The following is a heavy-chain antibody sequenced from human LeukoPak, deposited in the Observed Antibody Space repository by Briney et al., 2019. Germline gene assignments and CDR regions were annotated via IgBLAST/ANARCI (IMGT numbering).Heavy chain of an antibody. Sequence: GASVKVSCKSSGYTFTTYGITWVRQAPGQGLEWMGWISTYNGNTNYAQKLQGRVTMTTDTSTSTAYMELRSLRSDDTAMYYCARERMDTGTYFDYWGQGTLVTVSS. CDR1: GYTFTTYG. V-gene: IGHV1-18*01. J-gene: IGHJ4*02. CDR2: ISTYNGNT. D-gene: IGHD5-18*01. CDR3: ARERMDTGTYFDY.